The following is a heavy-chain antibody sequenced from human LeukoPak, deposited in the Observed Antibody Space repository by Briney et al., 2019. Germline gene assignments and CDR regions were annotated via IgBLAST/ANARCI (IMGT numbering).Heavy chain of an antibody. D-gene: IGHD3-3*01. CDR2: IRYDGSNK. CDR3: ASTNYDFRSGYL. CDR1: GFTFSSYG. V-gene: IGHV3-30*02. J-gene: IGHJ4*02. Sequence: GGSLRLSCAASGFTFSSYGMHWVRQAPGKGLEWVAFIRYDGSNKYYADSVKGRFTISRDNSKNTLYLQMNSLRAEDTAVYYCASTNYDFRSGYLWGQGTLVTVSS.